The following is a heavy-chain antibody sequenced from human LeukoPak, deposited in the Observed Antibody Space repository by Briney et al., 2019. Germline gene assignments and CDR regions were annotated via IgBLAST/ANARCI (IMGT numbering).Heavy chain of an antibody. Sequence: GGSLRLSCAVSGFTFSNYAAHWVRQTGKGLEWVSGISGSGGSTYYAGSAKGRFTISRDNSKNTLYLQMNSLRADDTAIYNCAKEVGDYGPPHDAFDIWGQGTRVTVSS. J-gene: IGHJ3*02. V-gene: IGHV3-23*01. CDR3: AKEVGDYGPPHDAFDI. D-gene: IGHD4-17*01. CDR1: GFTFSNYA. CDR2: ISGSGGST.